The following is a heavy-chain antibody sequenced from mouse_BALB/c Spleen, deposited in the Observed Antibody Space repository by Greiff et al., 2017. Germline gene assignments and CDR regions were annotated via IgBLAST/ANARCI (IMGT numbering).Heavy chain of an antibody. D-gene: IGHD2-1*01. V-gene: IGHV5-6-4*01. CDR1: GFTFSSYT. CDR3: ARREGNYGGAMDY. Sequence: EVKLQESGGGLVKPGGSLKLSCAASGFTFSSYTMSWVRQTPEKRLEWVATISSGGSYTYYPDSVKGRFTISRDNAKNTLYLQMSSLKSEDTAMYYCARREGNYGGAMDYWGQGTSVTVSS. CDR2: ISSGGSYT. J-gene: IGHJ4*01.